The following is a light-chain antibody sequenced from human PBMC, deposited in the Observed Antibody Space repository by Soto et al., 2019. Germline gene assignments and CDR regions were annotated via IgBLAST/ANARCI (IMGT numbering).Light chain of an antibody. CDR2: DVS. CDR3: SSYTSSSTLSYV. Sequence: QSVLTQPASVSGSPGQSITISCTGTSSDVVGYNYVSWYQQHPGKAPKLIIYDVSNRPSGVSNRFSGSKSGNTASLTISGLQAEDEADYYCSSYTSSSTLSYVFGTGTKVTVL. V-gene: IGLV2-14*01. J-gene: IGLJ1*01. CDR1: SSDVVGYNY.